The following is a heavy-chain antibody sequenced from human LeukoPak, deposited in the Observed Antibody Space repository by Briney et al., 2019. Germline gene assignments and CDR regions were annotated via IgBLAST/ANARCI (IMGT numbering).Heavy chain of an antibody. CDR2: IIPIFGTA. J-gene: IGHJ6*02. CDR1: GGTFSSYT. CDR3: ARGRYSSSINSMDV. D-gene: IGHD6-6*01. V-gene: IGHV1-69*13. Sequence: SVTVSCTASGGTFSSYTISWVRQAPGQGLEWMGGIIPIFGTANYAQKFQGRVTITADESTSTAYMELSSLRSEDTAVYYCARGRYSSSINSMDVWGQGTTVTVSS.